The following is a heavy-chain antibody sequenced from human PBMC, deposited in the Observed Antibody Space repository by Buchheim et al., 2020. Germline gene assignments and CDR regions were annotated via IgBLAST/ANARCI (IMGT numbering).Heavy chain of an antibody. Sequence: QVQLVQSGAEVKKPGSSVKVSCKSSGGTFSSYTISWVRQAPGQGLEWMGKIIPIFGVAKYAQRFRDRVTITADKSTSKAYMELSSLRSEDTAVYYCARDRNYYDSNGLPYWGQGTL. CDR2: IIPIFGVA. J-gene: IGHJ4*02. D-gene: IGHD3-22*01. CDR1: GGTFSSYT. V-gene: IGHV1-69*08. CDR3: ARDRNYYDSNGLPY.